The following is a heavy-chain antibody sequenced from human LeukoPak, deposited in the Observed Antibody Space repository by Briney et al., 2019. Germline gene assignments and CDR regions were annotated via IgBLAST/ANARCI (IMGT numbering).Heavy chain of an antibody. CDR1: GYSISSGYY. Sequence: PSETLSLTCTVSGYSISSGYYWGWIRQPPGKGLEWIGSIYHSGSTYYNPSLKSRVTISVDTSKNQFSLKLSSVTAADTAVYYCARDLGGAAAGGNYWGQGTLVTVSS. D-gene: IGHD6-13*01. CDR2: IYHSGST. J-gene: IGHJ4*02. CDR3: ARDLGGAAAGGNY. V-gene: IGHV4-38-2*02.